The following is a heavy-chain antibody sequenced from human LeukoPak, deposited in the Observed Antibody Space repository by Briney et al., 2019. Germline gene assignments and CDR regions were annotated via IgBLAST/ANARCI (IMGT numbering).Heavy chain of an antibody. J-gene: IGHJ4*02. V-gene: IGHV3-23*01. D-gene: IGHD1-26*01. Sequence: GPLRLSCAASGFTFSSYAMSWVRPAPGKGLEWVSSISGSGGSTYYADSVKGRFTISRDNSKNTLYLQMNSLRAEDTAVYYCAKGIDAGGRYFFDYWGQGTLVT. CDR3: AKGIDAGGRYFFDY. CDR1: GFTFSSYA. CDR2: ISGSGGST.